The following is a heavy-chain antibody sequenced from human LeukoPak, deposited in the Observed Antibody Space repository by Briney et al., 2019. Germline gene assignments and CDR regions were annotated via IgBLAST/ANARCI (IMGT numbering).Heavy chain of an antibody. CDR1: GFPFSNNS. CDR2: IHGSDGST. J-gene: IGHJ4*02. D-gene: IGHD3-10*01. V-gene: IGHV3-23*01. CDR3: AKDVYYYYGGLDY. Sequence: GGSLRLSCAASGFPFSNNSMSWVRQAPGKGLEWVSSIHGSDGSTYYADSVKGRFAISRDNSKNTRYLQMNSLRAEDTAVYYCAKDVYYYYGGLDYWGQGTLVTVSS.